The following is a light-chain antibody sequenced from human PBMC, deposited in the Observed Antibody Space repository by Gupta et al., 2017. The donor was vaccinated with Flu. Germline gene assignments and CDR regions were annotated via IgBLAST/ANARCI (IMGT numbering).Light chain of an antibody. CDR2: TAS. V-gene: IGKV1-39*01. CDR1: EAISRY. Sequence: DIQLTQSPSFLSASVRDNVTITCRASEAISRYLHWYQQKPGKAPKVLIYTASKVQSGVPSRFSGSGSGTEFTLTISSLQPEDFATYYCQQRYNTRYTFGQGTTLEIK. CDR3: QQRYNTRYT. J-gene: IGKJ2*01.